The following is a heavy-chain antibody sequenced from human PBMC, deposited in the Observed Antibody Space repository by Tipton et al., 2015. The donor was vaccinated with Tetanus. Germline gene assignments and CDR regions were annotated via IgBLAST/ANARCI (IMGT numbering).Heavy chain of an antibody. J-gene: IGHJ6*02. CDR1: GGSISSTNW. CDR2: IYHSGNT. CDR3: ARDGGRLAYYYYGMDV. V-gene: IGHV4-4*02. Sequence: TLSLTCAVSGGSISSTNWWSWVRQPPGKGLEWIGEIYHSGNTNYNPSLKSRVSISVDTSMNSFSLNLSSVTAADTAVYYCARDGGRLAYYYYGMDVWGQGTTVTVSS. D-gene: IGHD3-16*01.